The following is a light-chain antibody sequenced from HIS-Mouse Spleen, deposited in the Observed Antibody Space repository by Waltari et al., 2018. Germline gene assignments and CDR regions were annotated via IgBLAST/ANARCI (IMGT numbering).Light chain of an antibody. CDR2: KDS. CDR1: ALPKPY. V-gene: IGLV3-25*03. Sequence: SYELTQPPSVSVSPGQTARITGSGDALPKPYAYWYQQKPGQAPVLVIYKDSERPSGIPERFAGSSSGTTVTLTISGVQAEDEADYYCQSADSSGTYVVFGGGTKLTVL. CDR3: QSADSSGTYVV. J-gene: IGLJ2*01.